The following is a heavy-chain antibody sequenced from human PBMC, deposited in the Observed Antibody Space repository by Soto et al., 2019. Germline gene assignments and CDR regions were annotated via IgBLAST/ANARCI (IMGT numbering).Heavy chain of an antibody. CDR1: GYTFTSYG. CDR3: ARDLFGVVSPYPSGY. CDR2: IIPNIGKT. Sequence: ASVKVSCKASGYTFTSYGISWVRQAPGQGLEWMGRIIPNIGKTNYAQKFQGRVTITTDTSTSTAYMELSSLRSEDTALYYCARDLFGVVSPYPSGYWGQGTLVTVSS. D-gene: IGHD3-3*01. V-gene: IGHV1-18*01. J-gene: IGHJ4*02.